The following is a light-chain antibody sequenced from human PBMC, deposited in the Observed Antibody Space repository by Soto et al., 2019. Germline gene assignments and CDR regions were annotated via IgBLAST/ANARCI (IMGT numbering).Light chain of an antibody. CDR1: SSNIGNNG. CDR3: AAWDDSLNAYV. CDR2: YDD. V-gene: IGLV1-36*01. J-gene: IGLJ1*01. Sequence: QSVLTQAPSVSGAPRQRGTISCSGSSSNIGNNGVNWYQQVPGKAPKLLIYYDDLKPSGVSKRFSGSKSGTSASLAISGFQSEDEADYYCAAWDDSLNAYVFGRGTKVTVL.